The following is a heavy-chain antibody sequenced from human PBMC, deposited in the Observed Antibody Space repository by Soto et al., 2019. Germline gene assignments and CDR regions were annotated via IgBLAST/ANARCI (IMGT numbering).Heavy chain of an antibody. CDR2: INHSGST. J-gene: IGHJ6*02. Sequence: SETLSLTCAVYGGSFSGYYWSRIRQPPGKGLEWIGEINHSGSTNYNPSLKSRVTISVDTSKNQFSLELSSVTAADTAVYYCARGELGYSDSSGYHYYYYYGMDVWGQGTTVT. CDR1: GGSFSGYY. V-gene: IGHV4-34*01. CDR3: ARGELGYSDSSGYHYYYYYGMDV. D-gene: IGHD3-22*01.